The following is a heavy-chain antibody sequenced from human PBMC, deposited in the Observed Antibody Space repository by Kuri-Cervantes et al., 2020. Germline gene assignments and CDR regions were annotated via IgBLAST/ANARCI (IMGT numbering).Heavy chain of an antibody. CDR1: GFTFDDYA. J-gene: IGHJ3*02. D-gene: IGHD2-15*01. Sequence: GGSLRLSCAASGFTFDDYAMHWVRQAPGKGLEWVSSISSSSSYIYYADSVKGRFTISRDNSKNTLYLQMNSLRAEDTAVYYCARDRCSGGSCYSNAFDIWGQGTMVTVSS. CDR3: ARDRCSGGSCYSNAFDI. V-gene: IGHV3-21*01. CDR2: ISSSSSYI.